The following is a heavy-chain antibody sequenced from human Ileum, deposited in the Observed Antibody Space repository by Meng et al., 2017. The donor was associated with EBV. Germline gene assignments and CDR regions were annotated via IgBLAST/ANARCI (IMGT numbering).Heavy chain of an antibody. CDR3: ARAGNGGSYYFTY. V-gene: IGHV1-18*01. CDR1: GYTFSNYG. J-gene: IGHJ4*02. D-gene: IGHD1-26*01. CDR2: ISAYNGNT. Sequence: QLGQSGAEVKKPGDSGKVSCKASGYTFSNYGISWLRQAPGQGLEWMGWISAYNGNTNYAQNLQGRVTMTTDTSTGTAYMEVRSLRSDDTAVYYCARAGNGGSYYFTYWGQGTLVTVSS.